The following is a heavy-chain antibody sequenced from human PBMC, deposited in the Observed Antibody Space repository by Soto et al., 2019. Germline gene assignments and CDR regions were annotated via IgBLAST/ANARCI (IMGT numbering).Heavy chain of an antibody. CDR2: INAGNGNT. J-gene: IGHJ4*02. CDR1: GYTFTSYA. Sequence: ASVKVSCKASGYTFTSYAMHWVRQAPGQTLEWMGWINAGNGNTKYSQKFQGRVTITRDTSASTAYMELSSLRSEDTALYYCARGRLLAAIDYWAQGTLVTVSS. V-gene: IGHV1-3*01. D-gene: IGHD2-15*01. CDR3: ARGRLLAAIDY.